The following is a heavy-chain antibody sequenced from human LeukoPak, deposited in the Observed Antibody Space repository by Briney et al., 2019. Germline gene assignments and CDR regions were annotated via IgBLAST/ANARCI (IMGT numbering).Heavy chain of an antibody. D-gene: IGHD6-19*01. Sequence: ASVKVSCKVSGYTLTELSMHWVRQAPGKGLEWMGGFDPEDGETIYAQKFQGRVTMTEDTSTDTAYMELSSLRSEDTAVYYCATDARPGYSSGWYFGSWGQGTLVTVSS. V-gene: IGHV1-24*01. J-gene: IGHJ5*01. CDR1: GYTLTELS. CDR3: ATDARPGYSSGWYFGS. CDR2: FDPEDGET.